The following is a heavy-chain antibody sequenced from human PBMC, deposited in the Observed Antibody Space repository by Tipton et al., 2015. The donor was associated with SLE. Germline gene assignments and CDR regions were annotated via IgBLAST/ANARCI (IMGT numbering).Heavy chain of an antibody. CDR3: ARISLTERSAFDI. CDR2: IYHSGST. J-gene: IGHJ3*02. Sequence: TLSLTCAVSGYSISSGYYWGWIRQPPGKGLEWIGSIYHSGSTYYNPSLKSRVTMSLDTSKNQFSLMLSSVTAADTAVYYCARISLTERSAFDIWGQGTMVTVSS. CDR1: GYSISSGYY. V-gene: IGHV4-38-2*01.